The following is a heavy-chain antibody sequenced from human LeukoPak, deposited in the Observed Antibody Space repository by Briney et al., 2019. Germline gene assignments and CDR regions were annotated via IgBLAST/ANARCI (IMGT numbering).Heavy chain of an antibody. J-gene: IGHJ4*02. D-gene: IGHD6-19*01. Sequence: ASVKVSCKVSGYTLTELSMHWVRQAPGKGLEWMGGFDPEDGETIYAQKFQGRVTMTGDTSTDTAYMGLSSLRSEDTAVYYCATLSYSSGGLDYWGQGTLVTVSS. CDR3: ATLSYSSGGLDY. V-gene: IGHV1-24*01. CDR2: FDPEDGET. CDR1: GYTLTELS.